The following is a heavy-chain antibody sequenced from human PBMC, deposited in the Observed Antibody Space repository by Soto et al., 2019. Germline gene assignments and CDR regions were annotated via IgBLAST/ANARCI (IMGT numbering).Heavy chain of an antibody. V-gene: IGHV1-69*13. D-gene: IGHD2-15*01. CDR3: ARGYCSGGSCPTGLYYYYGMDV. J-gene: IGHJ6*02. CDR2: IIPIFGTA. Sequence: SVKVSCKASGGTFSSYAISWVRRAPGQGLEWMGGIIPIFGTANYAQKFQGRVTITADESTSTAYMELSSLRSEDTAVYYCARGYCSGGSCPTGLYYYYGMDVWGQGTTVTVSS. CDR1: GGTFSSYA.